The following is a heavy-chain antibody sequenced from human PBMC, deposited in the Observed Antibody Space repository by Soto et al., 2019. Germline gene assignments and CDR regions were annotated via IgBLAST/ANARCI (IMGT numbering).Heavy chain of an antibody. V-gene: IGHV3-23*01. J-gene: IGHJ2*01. D-gene: IGHD3-22*01. CDR1: GFTFSSYA. CDR3: AKVGNYSESDVSWYFDV. Sequence: EVQLLESGGTVVQPGGSLRLSCAASGFTFSSYAMTWVRQGPGEGLEWVSAITGSGGYTNYADSVKGRFTISRDTSKNTLYLQMTSLRAVDTAVYYCAKVGNYSESDVSWYFDVWGRGTLVTVSS. CDR2: ITGSGGYT.